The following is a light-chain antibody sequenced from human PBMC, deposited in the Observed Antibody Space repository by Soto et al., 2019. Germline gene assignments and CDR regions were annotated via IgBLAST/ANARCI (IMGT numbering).Light chain of an antibody. CDR2: KAS. CDR3: QQYNSFIWP. Sequence: DIQMTQSPSTLSASVGDRVTIICRASQSISSWLAWYQQKPGKAPKLLISKASNLDSGVPSRFSGSGSGTEVHLTISSLQPEDFATYHCQQYNSFIWPFGRGTKVDIK. J-gene: IGKJ1*01. V-gene: IGKV1-5*03. CDR1: QSISSW.